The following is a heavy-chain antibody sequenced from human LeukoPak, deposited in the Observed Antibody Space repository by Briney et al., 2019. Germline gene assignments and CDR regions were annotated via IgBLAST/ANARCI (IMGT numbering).Heavy chain of an antibody. V-gene: IGHV4-39*01. J-gene: IGHJ4*02. D-gene: IGHD6-13*01. CDR3: ATGYTSNCPYN. Sequence: SETLSLTCTVSGGSISSSSYYWGWLRQPPGTGLEWLGTIYYSGSTYYNPSLKSRVTISVDTSKNQFSLKLRPVTAADTAVYYCATGYTSNCPYNWGQGTLVTVSS. CDR1: GGSISSSSYY. CDR2: IYYSGST.